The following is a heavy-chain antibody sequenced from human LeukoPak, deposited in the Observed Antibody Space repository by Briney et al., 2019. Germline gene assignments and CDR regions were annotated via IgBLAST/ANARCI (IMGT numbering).Heavy chain of an antibody. J-gene: IGHJ4*02. CDR1: GYTFTGYY. V-gene: IGHV1-2*02. Sequence: ASLKVSCEASGYTFTGYYMHWVRQAPGQGREWMGWINPNSGGTNYAQKFQGRVTMTRDTSISTAYMELNRLRSDDTAVYYCARDRDYGSGIFDYWGQGTLVTVS. CDR2: INPNSGGT. D-gene: IGHD3-10*01. CDR3: ARDRDYGSGIFDY.